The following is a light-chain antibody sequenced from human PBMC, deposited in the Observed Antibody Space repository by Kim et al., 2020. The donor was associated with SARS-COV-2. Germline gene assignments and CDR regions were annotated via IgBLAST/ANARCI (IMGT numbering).Light chain of an antibody. CDR1: QSVGNNY. CDR3: QQYASSPRT. V-gene: IGKV3-20*01. CDR2: GAS. Sequence: EIVLTQFPGTQSLSPGESATLSCRASQSVGNNYLAWFHQKPGQAPRVVIYGASSRAPGIPDRFAGGGSGTDFTLTISRLEPEDFAVYYCQQYASSPRTFGQGTKVDIK. J-gene: IGKJ1*01.